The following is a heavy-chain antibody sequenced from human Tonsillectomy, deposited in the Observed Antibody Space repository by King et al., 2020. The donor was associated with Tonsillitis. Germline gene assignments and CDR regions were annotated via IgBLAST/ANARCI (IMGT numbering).Heavy chain of an antibody. CDR2: IKQDGSEK. CDR3: ARGIGELFDY. CDR1: GFTFSNFW. J-gene: IGHJ4*02. Sequence: VQLVESGGGLVQPGGSLRLSCEASGFTFSNFWMSWVRQAPGKGLEWVANIKQDGSEKYYVDSVKGRFTISRDNAKNALYLQLNSLRPEDTAVYYCARGIGELFDYWGPGTLVTVSS. V-gene: IGHV3-7*03. D-gene: IGHD3-10*01.